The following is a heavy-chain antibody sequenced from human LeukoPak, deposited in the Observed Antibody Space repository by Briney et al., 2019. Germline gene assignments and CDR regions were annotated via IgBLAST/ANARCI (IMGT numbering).Heavy chain of an antibody. J-gene: IGHJ6*03. V-gene: IGHV3-48*04. CDR3: ANPLSGYDHYYYYYMDV. CDR2: ISSSGTTI. D-gene: IGHD5-12*01. CDR1: GLTISSYS. Sequence: GGSLRLSCAASGLTISSYSMNWVRQAPGKGLQWVSYISSSGTTIYYADSVKGRFTISRANGKNSLYLQMNSLRAEDTAVYYCANPLSGYDHYYYYYMDVWGKGTTVTVSS.